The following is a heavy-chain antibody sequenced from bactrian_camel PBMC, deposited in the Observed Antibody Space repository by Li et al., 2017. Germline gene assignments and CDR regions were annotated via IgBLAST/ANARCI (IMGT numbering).Heavy chain of an antibody. J-gene: IGHJ4*01. CDR3: ASKVGMCGPNWSKLRFDS. Sequence: HVQLVESGGGSVQTGGSLRVSCEASGNTVGPMCMGWFRQVPGKEREAIAAIDSTGGVSYSDSVKGRFSISRDIASRTLYHQMSNLKPEDTALYYCASKVGMCGPNWSKLRFDSRGPGTQVTVS. CDR1: GNTVGPMC. D-gene: IGHD1*01. CDR2: IDSTGGV. V-gene: IGHV3S53*01.